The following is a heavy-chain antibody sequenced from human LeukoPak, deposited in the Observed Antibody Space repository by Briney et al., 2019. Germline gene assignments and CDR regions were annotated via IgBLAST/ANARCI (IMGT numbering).Heavy chain of an antibody. J-gene: IGHJ4*02. CDR3: ARGGIAAVDFDY. D-gene: IGHD6-13*01. Sequence: GGSLRLSCAASGLTFSSHWMHWVRQAPGKGLVWVSRVNGDGSSTNYADSVKGRFTISRDNAKNTLYLQMNSLRAEDTAVYYCARGGIAAVDFDYWGQGILVTVSS. CDR2: VNGDGSST. V-gene: IGHV3-74*01. CDR1: GLTFSSHW.